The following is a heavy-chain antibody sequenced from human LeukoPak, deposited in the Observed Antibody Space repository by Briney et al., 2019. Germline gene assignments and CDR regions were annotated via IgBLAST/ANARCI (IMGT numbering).Heavy chain of an antibody. J-gene: IGHJ6*02. CDR1: GFTFSSYD. V-gene: IGHV3-13*01. CDR3: ARGPRGYSYGDSTGDYYYYGMDV. CDR2: IGTAGDT. D-gene: IGHD5-18*01. Sequence: PGGSLRLSCAASGFTFSSYDMHWVRQATGKGLEWVSAIGTAGDTYYPGSVKGRFTISRENAKNSLYLQMNSLRAGDTAVYYCARGPRGYSYGDSTGDYYYYGMDVWGQGTTVTVSS.